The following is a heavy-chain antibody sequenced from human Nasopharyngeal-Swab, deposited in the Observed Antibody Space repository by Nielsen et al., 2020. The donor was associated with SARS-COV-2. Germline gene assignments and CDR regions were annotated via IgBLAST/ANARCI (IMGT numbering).Heavy chain of an antibody. CDR2: ISRSSNYI. J-gene: IGHJ6*02. CDR1: GFTFNMYS. D-gene: IGHD4-11*01. V-gene: IGHV3-21*03. Sequence: GASLKISCVTSGFTFNMYSMHWVRQPPGKALEWVSSISRSSNYIYYGDSVKGRFTISRDNTQKSLYLEMNSLRAEDTAVYYCAKDYRDYSNYDYYYYGMDVWGQGTTVTVSS. CDR3: AKDYRDYSNYDYYYYGMDV.